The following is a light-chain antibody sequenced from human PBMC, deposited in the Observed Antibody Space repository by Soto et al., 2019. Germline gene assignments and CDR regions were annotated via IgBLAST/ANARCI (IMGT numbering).Light chain of an antibody. CDR2: WAS. CDR1: QSLLYTSNNKNY. CDR3: QQYYSTPPT. Sequence: DIVMSQSPDSLAVSLGERATINCKSSQSLLYTSNNKNYLAWYQQKPGQPPKLLIYWASTRESGVPDRFSGSGSETDFTRTISSLQAEDVAVYYCQQYYSTPPTFGQGTKLEIK. V-gene: IGKV4-1*01. J-gene: IGKJ2*01.